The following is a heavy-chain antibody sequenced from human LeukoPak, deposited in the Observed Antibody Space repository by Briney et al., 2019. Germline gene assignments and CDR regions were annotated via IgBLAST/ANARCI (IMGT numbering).Heavy chain of an antibody. J-gene: IGHJ4*02. CDR2: ISGSGGNT. Sequence: GGSLRLSCAASGFTFSRNGMTWVRQAPGKGLEWVSAISGSGGNTYYADSVKGRFTISRDNSKNTLYLQMNSLRAEDTAVYYCAKDMHYYDSSGYSLLDYWGQGTLVTVSS. V-gene: IGHV3-23*01. D-gene: IGHD3-22*01. CDR1: GFTFSRNG. CDR3: AKDMHYYDSSGYSLLDY.